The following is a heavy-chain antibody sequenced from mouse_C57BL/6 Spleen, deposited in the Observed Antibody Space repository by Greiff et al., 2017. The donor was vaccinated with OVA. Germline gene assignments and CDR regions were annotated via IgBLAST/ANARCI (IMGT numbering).Heavy chain of an antibody. J-gene: IGHJ2*01. CDR3: ARGDYYGSSYLDD. Sequence: VKLQESGPGLVQPSQSLSITCTVSGFSLTSYGVHWVRQSPGKGLEWLGVIWSGGSTDYNAAFISRLSISKDNSKSQVFFKMNSLQADDTAIDYCARGDYYGSSYLDDWGQGTTLTVSS. V-gene: IGHV2-2*01. CDR2: IWSGGST. D-gene: IGHD1-1*01. CDR1: GFSLTSYG.